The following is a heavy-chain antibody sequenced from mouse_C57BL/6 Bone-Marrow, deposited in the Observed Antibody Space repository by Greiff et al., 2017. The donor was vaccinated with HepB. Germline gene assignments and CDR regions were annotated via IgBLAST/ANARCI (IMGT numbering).Heavy chain of an antibody. Sequence: EVKLVESGGGLVKPGGSLKLSCAASGFTFSSYAMSWVRQTPEKRLEWVATISDGGSYTYYPDNVKGRFTISRDNAKNNLYLQMSHLKSEDTAMYYCARDGPWPYFDYWGQGTTLTVSS. J-gene: IGHJ2*01. V-gene: IGHV5-4*01. CDR2: ISDGGSYT. CDR3: ARDGPWPYFDY. CDR1: GFTFSSYA.